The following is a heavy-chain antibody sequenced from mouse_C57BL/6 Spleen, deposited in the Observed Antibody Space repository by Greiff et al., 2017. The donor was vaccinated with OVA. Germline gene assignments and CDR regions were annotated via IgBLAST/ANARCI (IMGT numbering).Heavy chain of an antibody. J-gene: IGHJ4*01. CDR3: ARGYYGSSYGGYAMDY. D-gene: IGHD1-1*01. Sequence: QVQLKESGPELVKPGASVKISCKASGYAFSSSWMNWVKQRPGKGLEWIGRIYPGDGDTNYNGKFKGKATLTADKSSSTAYMQLSSLTSEDSAVYFCARGYYGSSYGGYAMDYWGQGTSVTVSS. V-gene: IGHV1-82*01. CDR2: IYPGDGDT. CDR1: GYAFSSSW.